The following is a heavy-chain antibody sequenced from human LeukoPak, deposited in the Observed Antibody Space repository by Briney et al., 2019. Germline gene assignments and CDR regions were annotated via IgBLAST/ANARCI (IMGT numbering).Heavy chain of an antibody. Sequence: SETLSLTCTVSGGSISSGSYYWSWIRQPAGKGLEWIGRIYTSGSTNYNPSLKSRVTISVGTSKNQFSLKLSSVTAADTAAYYCARVLMAAAAWNNWFDPWGQGTLVTVSS. D-gene: IGHD6-13*01. V-gene: IGHV4-61*02. CDR2: IYTSGST. CDR3: ARVLMAAAAWNNWFDP. J-gene: IGHJ5*02. CDR1: GGSISSGSYY.